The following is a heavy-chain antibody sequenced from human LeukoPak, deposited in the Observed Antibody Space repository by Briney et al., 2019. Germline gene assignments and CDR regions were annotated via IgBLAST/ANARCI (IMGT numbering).Heavy chain of an antibody. V-gene: IGHV3-33*06. CDR1: GFTFSSYG. D-gene: IGHD3-10*01. CDR3: AKAGATMVRGPPQKNNWFDP. CDR2: IWYDGSNK. Sequence: PGRSLRLSCAASGFTFSSYGMRWVRQAPGKGLEWVAVIWYDGSNKYYADSVKGRFTISRDNSKNTLYPQMNSLRAEDTAVYYCAKAGATMVRGPPQKNNWFDPWGQGTLVTVSS. J-gene: IGHJ5*02.